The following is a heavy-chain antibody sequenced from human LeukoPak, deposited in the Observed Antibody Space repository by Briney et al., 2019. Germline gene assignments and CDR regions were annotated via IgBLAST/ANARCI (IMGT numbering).Heavy chain of an antibody. D-gene: IGHD6-19*01. J-gene: IGHJ4*02. Sequence: SETLSLTCTVSGGSISSSSYYWGWIRQPPGKGLEWIGSIYYSGSTYYNPSLKSRVTISVDTSKNQFSLKLSSVTAADTAVHYCARQGWLVPDYWGQGTLVTVSS. CDR2: IYYSGST. V-gene: IGHV4-39*01. CDR1: GGSISSSSYY. CDR3: ARQGWLVPDY.